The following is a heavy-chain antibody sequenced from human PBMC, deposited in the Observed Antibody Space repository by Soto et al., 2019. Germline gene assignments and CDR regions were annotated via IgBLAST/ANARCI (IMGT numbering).Heavy chain of an antibody. CDR2: ISGSGTNR. V-gene: IGHV3-23*01. D-gene: IGHD4-17*01. CDR3: AKDRVDYGDYRGLDY. Sequence: EVQLLESGGGLVQPGGSLRLSCAASGFTFSSYAMTWVRQAPGKGLEWVSAISGSGTNRYYADSVKGRFTISKDKSKNTLYLQMNSLRAEDTAVYYRAKDRVDYGDYRGLDYWGHGTMVTVSS. J-gene: IGHJ4*01. CDR1: GFTFSSYA.